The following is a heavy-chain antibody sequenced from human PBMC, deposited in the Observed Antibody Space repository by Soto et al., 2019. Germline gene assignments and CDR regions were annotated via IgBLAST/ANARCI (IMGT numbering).Heavy chain of an antibody. J-gene: IGHJ6*02. V-gene: IGHV4-4*02. CDR1: GGSISSNKW. D-gene: IGHD2-2*01. CDR2: IYHSGRT. CDR3: ARDDHIVVVPTSLGAMDV. Sequence: QVQLQESGPGLVKPSETLSLTCAVYGGSISSNKWWSWVRQPPGKGLEWIGEIYHSGRTNYNPSLKRRVTISLDKSKNQFSLKLTSVTAADSAVYYCARDDHIVVVPTSLGAMDVWGQGTTVTVSS.